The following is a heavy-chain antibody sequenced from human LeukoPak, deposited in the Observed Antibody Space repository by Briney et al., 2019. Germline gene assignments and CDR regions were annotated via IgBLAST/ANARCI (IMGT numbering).Heavy chain of an antibody. CDR2: IYYSGST. CDR3: ANGGAAAYHI. J-gene: IGHJ3*02. CDR1: GGSISSYY. D-gene: IGHD6-13*01. Sequence: PSETLSLTCTVSGGSISSYYWSWIRQPPGKGLEWIGYIYYSGSTNYNPSPKSRVTISVDTSKNQFSLKLSSVTAADTAVYYCANGGAAAYHIWGQGTMVTVSS. V-gene: IGHV4-59*01.